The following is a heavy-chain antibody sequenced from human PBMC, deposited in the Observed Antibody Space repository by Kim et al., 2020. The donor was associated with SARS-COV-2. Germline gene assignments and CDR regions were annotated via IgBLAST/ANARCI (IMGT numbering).Heavy chain of an antibody. CDR2: IVVGSGNT. CDR1: GFTFTSSA. CDR3: AAGGGYSGYQYYFDY. Sequence: SVKVSCKASGFTFTSSAVQWVRQARGQRLEWIGWIVVGSGNTNYAQKFQERVTITRDMSTSTAYMELSSLRSEDTAVYYCAAGGGYSGYQYYFDYWGQGTLVTVSS. J-gene: IGHJ4*02. D-gene: IGHD5-12*01. V-gene: IGHV1-58*01.